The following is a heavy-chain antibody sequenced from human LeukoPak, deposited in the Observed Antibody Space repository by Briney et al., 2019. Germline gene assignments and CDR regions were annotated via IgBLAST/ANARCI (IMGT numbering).Heavy chain of an antibody. Sequence: SETLSLTCAVYGGSFSGYYWSWIRQPPGKGLEWIGEINHSGSTNYNPSLKSRVTISVDTSKNQFSLKLSSVTAADTAVYYCARGRVVVTARHRRAKYYFDYWGQGTLVTVSS. CDR1: GGSFSGYY. D-gene: IGHD2-21*02. CDR2: INHSGST. V-gene: IGHV4-34*01. CDR3: ARGRVVVTARHRRAKYYFDY. J-gene: IGHJ4*02.